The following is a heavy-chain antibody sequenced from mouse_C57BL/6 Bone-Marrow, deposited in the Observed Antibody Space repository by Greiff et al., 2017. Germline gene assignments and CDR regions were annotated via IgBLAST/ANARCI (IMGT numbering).Heavy chain of an antibody. V-gene: IGHV14-4*01. CDR3: TTTTTVVATEGFAY. J-gene: IGHJ3*01. Sequence: EVQLQQSGAELVRPGASVKLSCTASGFNIKDDYMHWVKQRPEQGLEWIGWIDPENGDTEYASKFQGKATITADTSSNTAYLPLSSLTSEDTAVYYCTTTTTVVATEGFAYWGQGTLVTVSA. CDR2: IDPENGDT. CDR1: GFNIKDDY. D-gene: IGHD1-1*01.